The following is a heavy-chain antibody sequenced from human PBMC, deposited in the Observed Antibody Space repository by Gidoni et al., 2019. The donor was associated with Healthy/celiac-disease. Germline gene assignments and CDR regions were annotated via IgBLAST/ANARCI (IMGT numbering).Heavy chain of an antibody. CDR2: IYYSGST. J-gene: IGHJ4*02. Sequence: QVQLQESGPGLVKPSETLSLTCTVSGGSISSYYWSWIRQPPGKGLEWIGYIYYSGSTNYNPSLKSRVTISVDTSKNQFSLKLSSVTAADTAVYYCARGGFGVDSSGYYPLCYFDYWGQGTLVTVSS. CDR3: ARGGFGVDSSGYYPLCYFDY. CDR1: GGSISSYY. D-gene: IGHD3-22*01. V-gene: IGHV4-59*01.